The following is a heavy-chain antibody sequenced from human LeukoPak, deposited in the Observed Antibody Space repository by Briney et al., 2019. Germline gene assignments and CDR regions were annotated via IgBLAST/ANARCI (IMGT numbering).Heavy chain of an antibody. CDR2: ISAYNGNT. D-gene: IGHD3-10*01. Sequence: GASVKVSCKASGYTFTGYYMHWVRQAPGQGLEWMGWISAYNGNTNYAQKLQGRVTMTTDTSTSTAYMELRSLRSDDTAVYYCATITMVRGAFDYWGLGTLVTVSS. J-gene: IGHJ4*02. CDR3: ATITMVRGAFDY. CDR1: GYTFTGYY. V-gene: IGHV1-18*04.